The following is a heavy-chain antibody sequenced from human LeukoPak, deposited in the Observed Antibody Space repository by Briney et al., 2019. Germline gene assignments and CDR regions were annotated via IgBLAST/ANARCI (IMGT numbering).Heavy chain of an antibody. CDR1: GYRFTSYW. J-gene: IGHJ4*02. V-gene: IGHV5-51*01. CDR2: IYAGDSDT. Sequence: GESLKISCEGSGYRFTSYWIGWVRQMPGKGLEWMGIIYAGDSDTRYSPSLQGQVTISADKSISTAYLQWSSLKASDTAMYYCARLDSPVVAASHWGQGTLVTVSS. CDR3: ARLDSPVVAASH. D-gene: IGHD2-15*01.